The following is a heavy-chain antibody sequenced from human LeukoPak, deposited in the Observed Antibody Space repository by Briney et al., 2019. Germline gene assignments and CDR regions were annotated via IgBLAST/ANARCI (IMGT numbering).Heavy chain of an antibody. CDR1: GYTFTDYY. V-gene: IGHV1-2*02. Sequence: ASVKVSCKASGYTFTDYYMHWGRQAPGQGPEWRGWINSNSGATNYAQKFQGRVTMTRDTSISTVYMELSSLRSDDTAVYYCARGRDRGASTPFDYWGQGTLVTVSS. D-gene: IGHD1-26*01. CDR3: ARGRDRGASTPFDY. J-gene: IGHJ4*02. CDR2: INSNSGAT.